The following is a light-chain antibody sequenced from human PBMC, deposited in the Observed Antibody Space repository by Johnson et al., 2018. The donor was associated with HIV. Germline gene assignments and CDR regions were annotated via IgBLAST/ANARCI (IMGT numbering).Light chain of an antibody. V-gene: IGLV1-51*02. J-gene: IGLJ1*01. CDR3: GTWDSSLSAAYG. CDR2: ENN. CDR1: TSNIGNTY. Sequence: QSLLTQPPSLSAAPGQKVTISCSVSTSNIGNTYVSWYQQLPGTAPKLLIYENNKRPSGIPDRFSGSKSGTSATLGITGLQTGDEADYYCGTWDSSLSAAYGLGTGTKVTVL.